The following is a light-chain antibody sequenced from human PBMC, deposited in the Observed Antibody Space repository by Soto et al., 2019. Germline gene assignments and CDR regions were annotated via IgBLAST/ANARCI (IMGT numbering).Light chain of an antibody. CDR3: QQRANWPPVT. CDR2: GTS. CDR1: QSVSSSY. Sequence: EIVLTQSPGTLSLSPGDRVTLSCRASQSVSSSYLAWYQQKPGQAPRLLMYGTSTRATGIPDRFSGSGSGTDFTLTITTLEPEDFAVYFCQQRANWPPVTFGQGTKVEIK. J-gene: IGKJ1*01. V-gene: IGKV3D-20*02.